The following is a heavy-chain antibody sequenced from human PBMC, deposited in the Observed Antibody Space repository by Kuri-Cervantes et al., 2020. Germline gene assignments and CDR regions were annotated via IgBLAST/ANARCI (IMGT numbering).Heavy chain of an antibody. J-gene: IGHJ6*03. CDR3: AKNVRAWSGIDYYYMDV. CDR2: MSGSGGSI. Sequence: GGSLRLSCAASGFTFSSNAMSWVRQAPGKGLEWASGMSGSGGSIQYADSVKGRFTISRDNSKNTLYLQMNSLRAEDTAVYYCAKNVRAWSGIDYYYMDVWGTGTTVTVSS. CDR1: GFTFSSNA. D-gene: IGHD3-3*01. V-gene: IGHV3-23*01.